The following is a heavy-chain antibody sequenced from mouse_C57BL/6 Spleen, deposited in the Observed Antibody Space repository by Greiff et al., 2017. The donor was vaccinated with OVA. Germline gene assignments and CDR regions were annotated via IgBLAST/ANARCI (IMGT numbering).Heavy chain of an antibody. D-gene: IGHD2-12*01. Sequence: EVKLMESGPGLVKPSQSLSLTCSVTGYSITSGYYWNWIRQFPGNKLEWMGYISYDGSNNYNPSLKNRISITRDTSKNQFFLKLNSVTTEDTATYYCARDPLAYYSLWGTGTTVTVSS. CDR3: ARDPLAYYSL. J-gene: IGHJ1*03. CDR2: ISYDGSN. CDR1: GYSITSGYY. V-gene: IGHV3-6*01.